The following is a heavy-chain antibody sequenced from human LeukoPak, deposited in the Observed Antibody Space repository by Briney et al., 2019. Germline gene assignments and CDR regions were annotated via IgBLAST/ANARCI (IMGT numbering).Heavy chain of an antibody. CDR1: GFTFDDYA. D-gene: IGHD2-2*01. CDR3: ARTVVPAHDAFDI. Sequence: GRSLRLSCAASGFTFDDYAMHWVRQAPGKGLEWVSGISWNSGSIGYADSVKGRFTISRDNAKNSLYLQMNSLRAEDTAVYYCARTVVPAHDAFDIWGQGTMVTVSS. J-gene: IGHJ3*02. V-gene: IGHV3-9*01. CDR2: ISWNSGSI.